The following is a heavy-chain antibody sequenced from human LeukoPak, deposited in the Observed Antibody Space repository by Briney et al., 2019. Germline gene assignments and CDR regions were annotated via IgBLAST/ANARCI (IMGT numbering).Heavy chain of an antibody. J-gene: IGHJ3*02. Sequence: PGGSLRLSCAASGFTFDDYAMHWVRQAPGKGLEWVSGISWNSGSIGYADSVKGRFTISRDNAKNSLYLQMNSLRAEDTALYYCAKAVEPQGQYSSSWYHDAFDIWGQGTMVTVSS. CDR2: ISWNSGSI. CDR1: GFTFDDYA. D-gene: IGHD6-13*01. V-gene: IGHV3-9*01. CDR3: AKAVEPQGQYSSSWYHDAFDI.